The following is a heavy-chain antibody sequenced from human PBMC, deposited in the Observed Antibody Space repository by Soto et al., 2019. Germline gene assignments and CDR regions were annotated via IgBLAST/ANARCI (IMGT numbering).Heavy chain of an antibody. CDR3: ARGSRITIFGARIGFCP. V-gene: IGHV1-8*01. Sequence: QVQLVQSVAEVKKPGASVKVSCKASGYTFTSYDINWVRQATGQGLEWMGWMNPNSGNTGYAQKFQGRVTMTRNTSISTADVDMSSLRSEDTDVYYCARGSRITIFGARIGFCPWGQGTLVTVSS. D-gene: IGHD3-3*01. CDR2: MNPNSGNT. J-gene: IGHJ5*02. CDR1: GYTFTSYD.